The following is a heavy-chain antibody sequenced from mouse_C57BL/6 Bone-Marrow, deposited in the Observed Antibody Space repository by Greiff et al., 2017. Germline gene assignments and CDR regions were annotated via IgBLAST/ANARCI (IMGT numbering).Heavy chain of an antibody. V-gene: IGHV1-80*01. Sequence: QVQLQQSGAELVKPGASVKISCKASGYAFSSYWMNWVKQRPGKGLEWIGQIYPGDGDTNYNGKFKGKATLTADKSSSTAYMQLSSLTSEDSAVYFCASFPYYGNYLLAYWGQGTLVTVSA. CDR3: ASFPYYGNYLLAY. D-gene: IGHD2-10*01. CDR2: IYPGDGDT. CDR1: GYAFSSYW. J-gene: IGHJ3*01.